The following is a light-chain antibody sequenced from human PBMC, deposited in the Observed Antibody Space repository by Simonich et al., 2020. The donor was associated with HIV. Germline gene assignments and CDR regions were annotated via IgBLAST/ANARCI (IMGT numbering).Light chain of an antibody. CDR3: LLYYGGAHLWV. CDR1: TGAVTSVHY. V-gene: IGLV7-43*01. J-gene: IGLJ3*02. CDR2: DQS. Sequence: QTVVTQEPSLTVSPGWTVTLTFASSTGAVTSVHYPHWFQQKPGQAPSTLIYDQSNKHSWTPARFSGSLLGGKAALTLSGVQPEDEAEYYCLLYYGGAHLWVFGGGTKLTVL.